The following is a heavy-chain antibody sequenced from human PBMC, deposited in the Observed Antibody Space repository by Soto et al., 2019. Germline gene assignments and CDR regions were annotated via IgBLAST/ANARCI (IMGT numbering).Heavy chain of an antibody. CDR3: VREDWSDVPPMS. CDR1: GDSVSRDITA. Sequence: QVQLQQSGPGLVTPSQTLSLTCVISGDSVSRDITAWNWVRQSPSRGLEWLGKTYYRSKWYNEYAVFVKSRLTINPDTSRNQVSLQLNSVIPEDTAVYYCVREDWSDVPPMSWGQGTLVTVAS. V-gene: IGHV6-1*01. J-gene: IGHJ5*02. CDR2: TYYRSKWYN. D-gene: IGHD1-1*01.